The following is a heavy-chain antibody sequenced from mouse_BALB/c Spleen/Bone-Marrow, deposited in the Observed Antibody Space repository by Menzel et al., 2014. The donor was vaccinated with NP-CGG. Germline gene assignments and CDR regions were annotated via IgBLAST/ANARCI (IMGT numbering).Heavy chain of an antibody. D-gene: IGHD1-1*01. Sequence: VQLQQPGPELVKPGASVKISCKASGYSFTSYYIHWVKQRPGQGLEWIGWIFPGSSNTKYNEKFKGKATLTADTSSSTAYMQLSSLTSEDSAVYFCVSTFDYWGQGTTLTVSS. CDR3: VSTFDY. J-gene: IGHJ2*01. CDR1: GYSFTSYY. CDR2: IFPGSSNT. V-gene: IGHV1-66*01.